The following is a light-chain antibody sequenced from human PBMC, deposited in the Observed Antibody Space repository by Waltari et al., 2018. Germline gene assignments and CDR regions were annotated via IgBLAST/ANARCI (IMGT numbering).Light chain of an antibody. V-gene: IGKV2-28*01. CDR3: MQPLQTPFT. CDR2: LVS. CDR1: YSLRYSNGYNY. Sequence: IVLTQSPLFLPVTPGESASISCRSSYSLRYSNGYNYLDWYFQKPGQSPQLLIFLVSNRASGVPDRFIGSGSDTDFTLHITKVEAEDVGIYYCMQPLQTPFTFGQGTRLEIK. J-gene: IGKJ5*01.